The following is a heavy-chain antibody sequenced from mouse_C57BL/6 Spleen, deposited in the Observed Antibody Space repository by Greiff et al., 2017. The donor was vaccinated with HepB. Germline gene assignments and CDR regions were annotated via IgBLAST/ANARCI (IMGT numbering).Heavy chain of an antibody. D-gene: IGHD2-4*01. J-gene: IGHJ3*01. V-gene: IGHV14-3*01. CDR3: APFYYDYDGRFAY. CDR2: IDPANGNT. CDR1: GFNIKNTY. Sequence: EVQLQQSVAELVRPGASVKLSCTASGFNIKNTYMHWVKQRPEQGLEWIGRIDPANGNTKYAPKFQGKATITADTSSNTAYLQLSSLTSEDTAICYCAPFYYDYDGRFAYWGQGTLVTVSA.